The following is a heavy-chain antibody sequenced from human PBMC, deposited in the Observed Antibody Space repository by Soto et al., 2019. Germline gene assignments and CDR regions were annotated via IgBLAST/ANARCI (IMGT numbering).Heavy chain of an antibody. CDR1: VFTFSSYA. D-gene: IGHD3-22*01. Sequence: LXLSCATSVFTFSSYAMSWVRQAPVKGLEWVSAISGSGGSTYYADSVKGRFTISRDNSKNTLYLQMNSLRAEDTAVYYCAKDRAVYYYDSSGYYYYWGQGTLVTVPS. CDR2: ISGSGGST. J-gene: IGHJ4*02. V-gene: IGHV3-23*01. CDR3: AKDRAVYYYDSSGYYYY.